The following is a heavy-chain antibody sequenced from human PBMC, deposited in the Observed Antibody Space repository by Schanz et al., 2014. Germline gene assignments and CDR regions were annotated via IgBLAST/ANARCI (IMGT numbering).Heavy chain of an antibody. CDR2: ISAYNGNT. Sequence: QVQLVQSGAEVKKPGSSVKVSCKASGGTFSSYAISWVRQAPGQGLEWMGWISAYNGNTNYAQKLQGRVTMTTDTSTSTAYMEVSRLKSDDTAVYYCARLSVAGRPHVNYWYFDLWGRGTLVTVSS. CDR3: ARLSVAGRPHVNYWYFDL. D-gene: IGHD6-19*01. J-gene: IGHJ2*01. CDR1: GGTFSSYA. V-gene: IGHV1-18*01.